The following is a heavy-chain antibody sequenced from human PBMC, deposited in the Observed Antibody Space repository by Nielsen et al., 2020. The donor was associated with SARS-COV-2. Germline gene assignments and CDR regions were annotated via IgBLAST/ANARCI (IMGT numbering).Heavy chain of an antibody. V-gene: IGHV3-66*01. CDR2: IYSGGST. J-gene: IGHJ6*02. D-gene: IGHD4-23*01. Sequence: GESLKISCAASGFTFSSYSMNWVRQAPGKGLEWVSVIYSGGSTYYADSVKGRFTISRDNSKNTLYLQMNSLRAEDTAVYYCARDSIGGNSDYYGMDVWGQGTTVTVSS. CDR1: GFTFSSYS. CDR3: ARDSIGGNSDYYGMDV.